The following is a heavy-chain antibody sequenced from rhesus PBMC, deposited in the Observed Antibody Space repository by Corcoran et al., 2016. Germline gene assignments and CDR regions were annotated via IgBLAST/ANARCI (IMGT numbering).Heavy chain of an antibody. CDR3: ARRHVTGTTAVDY. CDR1: GFTFSGYE. J-gene: IGHJ4*01. CDR2: IGGDMSYT. D-gene: IGHD1-7*02. Sequence: EVQLAESGGGLVQPGGSLRLSCAASGFTFSGYEMHWVRQAPGKWLESVSVIGGDMSYTHYADSVKGRFTISRDNAKNSLSLQMNSLRAEDTAVYYCARRHVTGTTAVDYWGQGVLVTVSS. V-gene: IGHV3-115*02.